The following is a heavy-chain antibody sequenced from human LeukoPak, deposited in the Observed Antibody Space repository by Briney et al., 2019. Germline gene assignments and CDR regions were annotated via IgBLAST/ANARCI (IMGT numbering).Heavy chain of an antibody. CDR2: ITGSGGNT. D-gene: IGHD3-9*01. Sequence: QSGGSLRLSCAASGFTFSSYGMHWVRQAPGKGLEWVSAITGSGGNTYYADSVKGRFTISRDNSKNTVFLQMNSLRAEDTAVYYCAKWGDYDVLTGYYVSDYWGQGTLVTVSS. CDR3: AKWGDYDVLTGYYVSDY. J-gene: IGHJ4*02. V-gene: IGHV3-23*01. CDR1: GFTFSSYG.